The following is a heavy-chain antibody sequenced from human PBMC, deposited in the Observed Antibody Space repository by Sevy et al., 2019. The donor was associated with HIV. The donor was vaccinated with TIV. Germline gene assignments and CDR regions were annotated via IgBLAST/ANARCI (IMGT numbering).Heavy chain of an antibody. Sequence: SETLSLTCTVSGGSFSTSYYWGWVRQPPGKGPEWIGCIHYSGSTYYNPSLKSRVSISFDTSKISFSLKLSSVTAADTAVYYCANMGRGYYFYFELWGQGTLVTVSS. CDR3: ANMGRGYYFYFEL. J-gene: IGHJ4*02. CDR2: IHYSGST. V-gene: IGHV4-39*01. CDR1: GGSFSTSYY. D-gene: IGHD3-3*01.